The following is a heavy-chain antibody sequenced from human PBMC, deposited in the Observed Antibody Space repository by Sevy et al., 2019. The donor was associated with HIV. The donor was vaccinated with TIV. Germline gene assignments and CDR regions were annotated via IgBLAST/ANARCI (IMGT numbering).Heavy chain of an antibody. Sequence: GGSLRLSCVASGFTFSNYAMTWVLQTPGKGLEWVSGIGHNGDNTHHAGSVKGRFSISRDNSKNTLDLQMNSLRAEDTAVYYCAKGVRLGGPIYYGMDVWGQGTTVTVSS. CDR3: AKGVRLGGPIYYGMDV. V-gene: IGHV3-23*01. CDR1: GFTFSNYA. D-gene: IGHD3-10*02. J-gene: IGHJ6*02. CDR2: IGHNGDNT.